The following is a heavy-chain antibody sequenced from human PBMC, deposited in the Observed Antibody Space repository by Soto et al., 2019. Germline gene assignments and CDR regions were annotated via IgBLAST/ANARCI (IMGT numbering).Heavy chain of an antibody. J-gene: IGHJ4*02. CDR2: IDYSGST. Sequence: QLLLQESGPGLVKPSETLSLTCTVSGGSISSSSYYWAWIRQPPGKGLEWIANIDYSGSTYYNPSLKSPVAISVDPSQNQFPVKLTSLTAADPALYYCAGHGSVSGYEYYFDQWGQGTLVTGSS. CDR1: GGSISSSSYY. V-gene: IGHV4-39*01. D-gene: IGHD5-12*01. CDR3: AGHGSVSGYEYYFDQ.